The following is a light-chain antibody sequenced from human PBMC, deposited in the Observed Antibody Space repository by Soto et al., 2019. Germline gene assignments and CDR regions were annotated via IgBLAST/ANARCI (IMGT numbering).Light chain of an antibody. CDR1: QIISNY. J-gene: IGKJ5*01. V-gene: IGKV1-27*01. CDR3: PQYNSTPLT. Sequence: DVQMTQSPSSLSVSVGDRVTITCRASQIISNYLAWYQQKPGKPPQLLIYAVSTLKSGVPSRFSGSASGTEYTLTISSLQPEDVATYYCPQYNSTPLTFCQGTRLE. CDR2: AVS.